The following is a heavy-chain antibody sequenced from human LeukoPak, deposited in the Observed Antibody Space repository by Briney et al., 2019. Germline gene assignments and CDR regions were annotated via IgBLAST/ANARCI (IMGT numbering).Heavy chain of an antibody. J-gene: IGHJ4*02. V-gene: IGHV4-59*08. CDR3: ARQGLWFGAHDY. CDR1: GGSISSYY. Sequence: PSETLSLTCTVSGGSISSYYWSWIRQPPGKGLEWIGNIYYSGSTNYNPSLKSRVTISVDTSKNQFSLKLSSVTAADTAVYYCARQGLWFGAHDYWGQGTLVTVSS. CDR2: IYYSGST. D-gene: IGHD3-10*01.